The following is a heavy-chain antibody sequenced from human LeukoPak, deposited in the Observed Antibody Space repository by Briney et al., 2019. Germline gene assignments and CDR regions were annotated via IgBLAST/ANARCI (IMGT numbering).Heavy chain of an antibody. CDR1: GGSVYTSDCY. Sequence: SETLSLTCTVSGGSVYTSDCYWGWVRQPPGKGPEWIGDIFYTGKTNYNPSLKSRVSISIDTSKNQFSLKLTSVTAADTAVYYCARVFDSWGQGTLVTVSP. V-gene: IGHV4-39*07. CDR2: IFYTGKT. J-gene: IGHJ4*02. CDR3: ARVFDS.